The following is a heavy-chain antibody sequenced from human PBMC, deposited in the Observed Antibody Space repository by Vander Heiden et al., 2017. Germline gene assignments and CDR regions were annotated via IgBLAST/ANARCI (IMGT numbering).Heavy chain of an antibody. CDR1: GFTFSSYS. J-gene: IGHJ4*02. CDR2: ISSSSSYI. D-gene: IGHD3-22*01. CDR3: ARDYYDSSGYSHFDY. V-gene: IGHV3-21*01. Sequence: EVQLVESGGGLVKPGGSLRLSCAASGFTFSSYSMNWVRQAPGKGLELVSSISSSSSYIYYADSVKGRFTISRDNAKNSLYLQMNSLRAEDTAVYYCARDYYDSSGYSHFDYWGQGTLVTVSS.